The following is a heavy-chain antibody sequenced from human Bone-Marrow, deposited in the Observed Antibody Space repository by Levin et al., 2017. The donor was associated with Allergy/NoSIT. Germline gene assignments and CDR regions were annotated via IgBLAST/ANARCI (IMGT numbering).Heavy chain of an antibody. CDR3: AREVYYHDTSAYYGAFDI. CDR2: IYYTGST. D-gene: IGHD3-22*01. J-gene: IGHJ3*02. Sequence: SETLSLTCTVSGGSVSSGSYYWSWIRKPPGKGLEWIGYIYYTGSTNYNPSLKSRVTISLDTSKKQFSLKLTSVTAADTAVYFCAREVYYHDTSAYYGAFDIWGQGTMVTVSS. V-gene: IGHV4-61*01. CDR1: GGSVSSGSYY.